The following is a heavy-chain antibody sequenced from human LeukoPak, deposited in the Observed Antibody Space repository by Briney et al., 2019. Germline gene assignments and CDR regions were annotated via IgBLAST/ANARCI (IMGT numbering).Heavy chain of an antibody. D-gene: IGHD3-22*01. Sequence: GGSLRLSCAASGFTFSSYGMHWVRQAPGKGLEWVAFIRYDGSNKYYADSVKGRLTISRDNSKNTLYLQMNSLRAEDTAVYYCATPKGYYGSSGYSTFDYWGQGTLVTVSS. CDR2: IRYDGSNK. J-gene: IGHJ4*02. V-gene: IGHV3-30*02. CDR1: GFTFSSYG. CDR3: ATPKGYYGSSGYSTFDY.